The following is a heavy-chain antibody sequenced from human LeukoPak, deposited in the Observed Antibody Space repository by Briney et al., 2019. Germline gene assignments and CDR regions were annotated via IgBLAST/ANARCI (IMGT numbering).Heavy chain of an antibody. CDR1: GFTFSNYG. Sequence: GGSLRLSCAASGFTFSNYGIHWVRQAPGKGLEWVAFIRYDGSNKYYADSVKGRFTISRDNSKNTLYLQMNSLRAEDTAVYYCAKDRTWSTSCYDYWGQGTLVTVSS. J-gene: IGHJ4*02. CDR3: AKDRTWSTSCYDY. D-gene: IGHD2-2*01. V-gene: IGHV3-30*02. CDR2: IRYDGSNK.